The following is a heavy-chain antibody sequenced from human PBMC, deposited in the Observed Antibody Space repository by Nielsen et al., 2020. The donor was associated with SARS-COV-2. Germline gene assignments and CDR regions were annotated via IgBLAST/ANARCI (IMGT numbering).Heavy chain of an antibody. D-gene: IGHD1-7*01. J-gene: IGHJ4*02. V-gene: IGHV3-7*05. Sequence: GESLKISCAASGFTFSSYWMSWVRQAPGKGLEWVANIKQDGSEKYYVDSVKGRFTISRDNAKNSLYLQMNSLRAEDTAVYYCATTPAYWATITGTTGNFDYWGQGTLVTVSS. CDR2: IKQDGSEK. CDR1: GFTFSSYW. CDR3: ATTPAYWATITGTTGNFDY.